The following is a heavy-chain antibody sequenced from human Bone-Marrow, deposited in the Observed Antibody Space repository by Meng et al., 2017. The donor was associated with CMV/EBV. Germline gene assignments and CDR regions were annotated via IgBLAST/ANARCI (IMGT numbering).Heavy chain of an antibody. J-gene: IGHJ6*02. Sequence: ASVKVSCKASGYTFTSYDINWVRRATGQGLEWMGWMNPNSGNTGYAQKFQGRATMTRNTSISTAYMELSSLRSEDTAVYYCAADYSNPLGVWGQGTTVTVPS. CDR1: GYTFTSYD. V-gene: IGHV1-8*01. D-gene: IGHD4-11*01. CDR2: MNPNSGNT. CDR3: AADYSNPLGV.